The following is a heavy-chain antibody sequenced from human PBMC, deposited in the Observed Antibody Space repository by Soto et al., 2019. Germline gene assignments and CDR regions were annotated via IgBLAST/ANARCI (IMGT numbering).Heavy chain of an antibody. Sequence: EVQLVESGGGLVQPGGSLRLSCAASGFTFSSYWMSWVRQAPGKGLEWVANIKQDGSEKYYVDSVKGRFTISRENAKNSLYLQMNSLRTEDTAVYYCARDLYDFWSGYSYDAFDIGGQGTMVTVSS. V-gene: IGHV3-7*01. CDR3: ARDLYDFWSGYSYDAFDI. CDR2: IKQDGSEK. CDR1: GFTFSSYW. D-gene: IGHD3-3*01. J-gene: IGHJ3*02.